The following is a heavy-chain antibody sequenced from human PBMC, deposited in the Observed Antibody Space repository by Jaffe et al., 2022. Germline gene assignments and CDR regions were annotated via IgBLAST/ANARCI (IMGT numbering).Heavy chain of an antibody. Sequence: QITLKESGPTLVKPTQTLTLTCTFSGFSLSSSGVGVGWIRQPPGKALEWLALIYWNGDKRYSPSLKNRLTIMKDTSKNQVVLIMTNMDPVDTATYYCAHDCTSPSCNEMGLDYWGQGTLVTVSS. D-gene: IGHD2-2*01. V-gene: IGHV2-5*01. CDR2: IYWNGDK. J-gene: IGHJ4*02. CDR3: AHDCTSPSCNEMGLDY. CDR1: GFSLSSSGVG.